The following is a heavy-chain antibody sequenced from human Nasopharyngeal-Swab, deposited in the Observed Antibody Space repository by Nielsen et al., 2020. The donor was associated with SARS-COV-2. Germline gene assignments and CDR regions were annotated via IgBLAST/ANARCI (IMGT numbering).Heavy chain of an antibody. J-gene: IGHJ2*01. Sequence: SETLSLTCTVSGGSISSGGYYWSWICQPPGKGLEWIGYIYYSGSTYYNPSLKSRVTISVDTSKNQFSLKLSSVTAADTAVYYCARDSGSGWRNWYFDLWGRGTLVTVSS. CDR1: GGSISSGGYY. CDR2: IYYSGST. CDR3: ARDSGSGWRNWYFDL. D-gene: IGHD3-10*01. V-gene: IGHV4-31*03.